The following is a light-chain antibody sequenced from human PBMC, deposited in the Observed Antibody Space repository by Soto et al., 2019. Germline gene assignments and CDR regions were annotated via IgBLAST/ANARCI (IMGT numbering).Light chain of an antibody. V-gene: IGLV2-14*01. CDR2: EVS. Sequence: QSALTQPASVSGSPGQSITISCTGTSSDVGGYNYVSWYQQHPGKAPKLMIYEVSDRPSGVSNRFPGSKSGNTASLTISGLQAEDEADYYCSSYTITSTYVFGTGTKVTVL. CDR1: SSDVGGYNY. J-gene: IGLJ1*01. CDR3: SSYTITSTYV.